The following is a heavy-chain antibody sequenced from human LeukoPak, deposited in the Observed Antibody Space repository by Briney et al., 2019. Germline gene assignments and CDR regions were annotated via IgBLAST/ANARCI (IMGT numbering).Heavy chain of an antibody. CDR3: ARGNHDTSGYYVGAFDI. J-gene: IGHJ3*02. CDR2: ISSSSSTI. V-gene: IGHV3-21*01. D-gene: IGHD3-22*01. Sequence: GGSLRLSCAASGFTFSSYSMNWVRQAPGKGLEWVSSISSSSSTIYYADSVKGRFTISRENAKNSLFLQMNSLRAGDTAVYYCARGNHDTSGYYVGAFDIWGQGTMATVSS. CDR1: GFTFSSYS.